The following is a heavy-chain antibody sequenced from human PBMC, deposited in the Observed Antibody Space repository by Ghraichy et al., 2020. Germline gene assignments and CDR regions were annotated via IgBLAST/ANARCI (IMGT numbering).Heavy chain of an antibody. J-gene: IGHJ4*02. D-gene: IGHD6-19*01. V-gene: IGHV4-39*07. CDR1: GDSIGSGAYS. CDR3: ARNYHDGSGRYY. CDR2: MSDSGIT. Sequence: SQTLSLTCTVSGDSIGSGAYSWVWIRQSPGEGLEWIASMSDSGITFHNPSLKSRVTISLDSSTNQFSLKVTSVTAADTAVYYCARNYHDGSGRYYWGQGTLVTVSS.